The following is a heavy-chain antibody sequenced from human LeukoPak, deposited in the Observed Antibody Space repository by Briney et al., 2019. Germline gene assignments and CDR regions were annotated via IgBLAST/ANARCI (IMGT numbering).Heavy chain of an antibody. Sequence: ASVKVSCKASGYTFTSYGISWVRQAPGQGLEWMGWISAYNGNTNYAQKPQGRVTMTRNTSISTAYMELSSLRSEDTAVYYCASFQKKDWGQGTLVTVSS. CDR3: ASFQKKD. CDR1: GYTFTSYG. V-gene: IGHV1-18*01. J-gene: IGHJ4*02. CDR2: ISAYNGNT.